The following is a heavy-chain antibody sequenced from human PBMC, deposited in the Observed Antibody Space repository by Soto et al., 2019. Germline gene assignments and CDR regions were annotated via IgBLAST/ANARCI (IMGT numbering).Heavy chain of an antibody. Sequence: HPGGSLRLSCAASGFTFSSYGMHWVRQAPGKGLEWVAVIWYDGSNKYYADSVKGRFTISRDNSKNTLYLQMNSLRAEDTAVYYCARAGRGEIGYCSSTSCYAPDYYGMDVWGQGTTVTVSS. CDR2: IWYDGSNK. J-gene: IGHJ6*02. CDR3: ARAGRGEIGYCSSTSCYAPDYYGMDV. CDR1: GFTFSSYG. V-gene: IGHV3-33*01. D-gene: IGHD2-2*01.